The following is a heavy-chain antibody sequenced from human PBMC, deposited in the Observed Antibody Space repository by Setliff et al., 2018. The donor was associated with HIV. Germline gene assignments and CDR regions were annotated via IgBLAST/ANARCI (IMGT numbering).Heavy chain of an antibody. D-gene: IGHD2-15*01. CDR2: IYPGDSDT. CDR1: GYMFTNYW. V-gene: IGHV5-51*01. J-gene: IGHJ6*04. CDR3: ARVVTDSVVQGFVYHMDV. Sequence: PGESLKISCQGSGYMFTNYWIGWVRQMPGKGLDWMGIIYPGDSDTRYNPSFQGQVTISVDRSLSTAYLQWTSLKAADTAMYYCARVVTDSVVQGFVYHMDVWGKGTTVTVSS.